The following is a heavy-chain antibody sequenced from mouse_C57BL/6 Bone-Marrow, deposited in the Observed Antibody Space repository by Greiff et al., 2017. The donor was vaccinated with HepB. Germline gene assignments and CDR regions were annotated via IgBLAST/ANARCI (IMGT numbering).Heavy chain of an antibody. CDR1: GYTFTSYW. CDR3: TRERKIDYYGSSSSRFDD. V-gene: IGHV1-5*01. D-gene: IGHD1-1*01. J-gene: IGHJ2*01. Sequence: VQLQQSGTVLARPGASVKMSCKTSGYTFTSYWMHWVKQRPGQGLEWIGAIYPGNSDTSYNQKFKGKAKLTAVTSASTAYMALSSLTNEDSAVYYCTRERKIDYYGSSSSRFDDWGQGTTLTVSS. CDR2: IYPGNSDT.